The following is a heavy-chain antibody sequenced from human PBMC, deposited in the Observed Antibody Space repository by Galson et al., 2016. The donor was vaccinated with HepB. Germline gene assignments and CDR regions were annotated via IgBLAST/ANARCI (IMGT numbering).Heavy chain of an antibody. Sequence: SLRLSCAASGFSISTYWMHWLRQGPGKGLEWVSRIGPDGSDTLFGDSVKGRFTISKDNAKNTLSLQMNSLRVEDTAVYYCVRDQSPGGVAYWGQGALVTVSS. CDR2: IGPDGSDT. V-gene: IGHV3-74*01. CDR3: VRDQSPGGVAY. CDR1: GFSISTYW. D-gene: IGHD3-16*01. J-gene: IGHJ4*02.